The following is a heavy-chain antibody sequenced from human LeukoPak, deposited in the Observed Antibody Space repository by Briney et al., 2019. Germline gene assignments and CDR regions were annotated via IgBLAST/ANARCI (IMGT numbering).Heavy chain of an antibody. V-gene: IGHV4-34*01. CDR1: GGSFSANY. Sequence: SEALSLTCAVSGGSFSANYWSWIRQPPGGGLEWIAEIYPSGATQYNPSLTGRVTISADRSKSQFSLRLSSVTAADTAVYYCAGYQLWFQNDVWGQGTLVTVSS. D-gene: IGHD3-22*01. CDR3: AGYQLWFQNDV. J-gene: IGHJ4*02. CDR2: IYPSGAT.